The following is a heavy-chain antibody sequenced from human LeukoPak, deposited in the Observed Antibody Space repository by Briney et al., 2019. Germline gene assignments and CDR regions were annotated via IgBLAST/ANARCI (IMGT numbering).Heavy chain of an antibody. Sequence: GGSLRLSCATSGFTSSSYTMNWVRQTPGKGLEWVSTISDRARNTHYADSVNGRFTISRDDFLNMVYLQMDRLTVEDTAVYYCTTRLQHHFDYWGQGTLVTVSS. J-gene: IGHJ4*02. CDR2: ISDRARNT. V-gene: IGHV3-23*01. CDR1: GFTSSSYT. D-gene: IGHD4-11*01. CDR3: TTRLQHHFDY.